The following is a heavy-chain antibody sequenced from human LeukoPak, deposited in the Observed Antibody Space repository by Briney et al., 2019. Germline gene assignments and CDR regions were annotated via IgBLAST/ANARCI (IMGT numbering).Heavy chain of an antibody. D-gene: IGHD1-14*01. CDR1: GGSIGSYY. CDR3: AGAGMDWAADY. CDR2: IYYNGNT. J-gene: IGHJ4*02. Sequence: SETLSLTCTVTGGSIGSYYWSWIRQPPGKALEWIGYIYYNGNTNDNPSLKSRVTLSVDTSKNQFSLMLRSVTAADTAVYYCAGAGMDWAADYWGQGTVVTVAS. V-gene: IGHV4-59*08.